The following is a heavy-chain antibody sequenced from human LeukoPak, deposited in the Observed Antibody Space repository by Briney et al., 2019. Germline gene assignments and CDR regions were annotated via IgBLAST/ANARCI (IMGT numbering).Heavy chain of an antibody. CDR3: ARESPREIASY. V-gene: IGHV3-7*03. Sequence: GGSLRLSCAASGFTFSSYWMSWVRQAPGKGLEWVANIKQDGSEKYYVDSVKGRFTISRDNAKNSLYLQMNSLRGEDTAVYYCARESPREIASYWGQGTLVTVSS. CDR2: IKQDGSEK. CDR1: GFTFSSYW. J-gene: IGHJ4*02. D-gene: IGHD5-24*01.